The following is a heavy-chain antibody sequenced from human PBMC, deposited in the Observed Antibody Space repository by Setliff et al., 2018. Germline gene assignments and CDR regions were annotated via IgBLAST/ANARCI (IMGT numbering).Heavy chain of an antibody. Sequence: LSLTCTVSGGSISTFYWSWIRQSPEKGLEWIAYIHYSGSTNQNPSLKSRVTISVDTSKKQFSLKLSSVTAADTAVYFCARLNDYGDPRPHYYYMDVWGKGTTVTVSS. J-gene: IGHJ6*03. V-gene: IGHV4-59*01. CDR2: IHYSGST. CDR3: ARLNDYGDPRPHYYYMDV. D-gene: IGHD4-17*01. CDR1: GGSISTFY.